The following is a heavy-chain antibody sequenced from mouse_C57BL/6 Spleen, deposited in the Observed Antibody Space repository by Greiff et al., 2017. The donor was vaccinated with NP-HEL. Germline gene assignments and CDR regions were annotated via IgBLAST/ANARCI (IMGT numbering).Heavy chain of an antibody. D-gene: IGHD2-4*01. J-gene: IGHJ4*01. Sequence: VQLQQSGPELVKPGASVKISCKASGYAFSSSWMNWVKQRPGKSLEWIGRIYPGDGDTNYNGKFKGKATLTADKSSSTAYMQLSSLTSEDSAVYFCARSGYYEAMDYWGQGTSVTVSS. CDR2: IYPGDGDT. CDR1: GYAFSSSW. V-gene: IGHV1-82*01. CDR3: ARSGYYEAMDY.